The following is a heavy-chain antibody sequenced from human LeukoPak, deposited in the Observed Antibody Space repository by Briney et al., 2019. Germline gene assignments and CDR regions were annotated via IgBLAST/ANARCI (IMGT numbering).Heavy chain of an antibody. CDR2: IRYDGSNK. Sequence: GSLRLSCAASGFTFSSYGMHWVRQAPGKGLEWVAFIRYDGSNKYYADSVKGRFTISRDNSKNTLYLQMNSLRAEDTAVYYCAKDHGYSYGSYFDYWGQGTLVTVSS. CDR3: AKDHGYSYGSYFDY. CDR1: GFTFSSYG. V-gene: IGHV3-30*02. D-gene: IGHD5-18*01. J-gene: IGHJ4*02.